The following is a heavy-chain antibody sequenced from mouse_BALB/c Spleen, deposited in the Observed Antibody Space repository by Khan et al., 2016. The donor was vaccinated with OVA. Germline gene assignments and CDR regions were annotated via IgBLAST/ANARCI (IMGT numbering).Heavy chain of an antibody. CDR1: GFTFSSYA. CDR3: TEGLFRYYFDY. D-gene: IGHD6-1*01. CDR2: IRSGGFT. Sequence: DVLLVESGGGLVKPGGSLKLSCAASGFTFSSYAMSWVRQTPETRLEWVASIRSGGFTYYPDSVKGRFTISRDHARAILSLQMSSLRSEDTAIYYCTEGLFRYYFDYWGQGTTLTVSS. V-gene: IGHV5-6-5*01. J-gene: IGHJ2*01.